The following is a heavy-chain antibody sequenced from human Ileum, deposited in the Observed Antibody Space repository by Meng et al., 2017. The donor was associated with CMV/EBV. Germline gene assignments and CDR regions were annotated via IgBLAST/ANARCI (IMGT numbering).Heavy chain of an antibody. V-gene: IGHV3-30-3*01. D-gene: IGHD1-26*01. J-gene: IGHJ4*02. CDR1: GFTFSSHA. CDR3: ARTVGATPFDY. Sequence: GESLKISCAASGFTFSSHAMHWVRQAPGKGLEWVAFISNDGSRKYYSDLVKGRFTISRDNAENSLYLQMDGLRAEDTAVYYCARTVGATPFDYWGQGNLVTVSS. CDR2: ISNDGSRK.